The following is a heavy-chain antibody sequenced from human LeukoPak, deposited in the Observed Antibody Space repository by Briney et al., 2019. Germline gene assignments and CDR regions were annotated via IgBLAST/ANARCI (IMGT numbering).Heavy chain of an antibody. CDR3: ARLGLAARNYYYYYGMDV. CDR1: GGSISSGGYS. D-gene: IGHD6-6*01. Sequence: SQTLSLTCTVSGGSISSGGYSWSWIRQHPGKGLEWIGYIYYSGSTNYNPSLKSRVTISVDTSKNQFSLKLSSVTAADTAVYYCARLGLAARNYYYYYGMDVWGQGTTVTVSS. CDR2: IYYSGST. J-gene: IGHJ6*02. V-gene: IGHV4-31*03.